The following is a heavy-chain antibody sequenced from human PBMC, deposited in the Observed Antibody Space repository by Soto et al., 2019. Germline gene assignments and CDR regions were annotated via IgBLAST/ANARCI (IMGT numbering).Heavy chain of an antibody. CDR1: GGSFSGYY. CDR3: ARERWSGSDY. CDR2: INHSGST. D-gene: IGHD3-3*01. Sequence: QVQLQQWGAGLLQPSETLSLTCAVYGGSFSGYYWSWIRQPPGRGLEWIGEINHSGSTNYNPSLKSRVTISVDTSKNQFSLKLSSVTVADTAVYYCARERWSGSDYWGQGTLVTVSS. V-gene: IGHV4-34*01. J-gene: IGHJ4*02.